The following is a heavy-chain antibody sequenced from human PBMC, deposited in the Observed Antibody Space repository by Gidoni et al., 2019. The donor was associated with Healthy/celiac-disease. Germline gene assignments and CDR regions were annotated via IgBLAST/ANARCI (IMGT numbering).Heavy chain of an antibody. CDR1: GGSISSSSYY. CDR3: AIHAKSSGGWWLQPSLDY. CDR2: IYYSGSN. J-gene: IGHJ4*02. V-gene: IGHV4-39*01. Sequence: QLQLQESGPGLVKPSETLSLTCTVSGGSISSSSYYWGWIRRPPGKGLEWIGSIYYSGSNYYNPSLKSRVTISVDTSKNQFSLKLSSVTAADTAVYYCAIHAKSSGGWWLQPSLDYWGQGTLVTVSS. D-gene: IGHD5-12*01.